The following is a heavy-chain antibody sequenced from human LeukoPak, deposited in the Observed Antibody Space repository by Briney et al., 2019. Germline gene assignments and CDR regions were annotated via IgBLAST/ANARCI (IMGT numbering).Heavy chain of an antibody. CDR3: AKGESQPKYFFDR. Sequence: GSLRLSCAASGFPFRNYAMRWVRQAPGKGLEWISSITPGGDATFYTDSVKGRFTISRDNSINTLYLQMNYLRAEDTAIYYCAKGESQPKYFFDRWGQGVLVTVSS. D-gene: IGHD2-2*01. J-gene: IGHJ4*02. CDR1: GFPFRNYA. CDR2: ITPGGDAT. V-gene: IGHV3-23*01.